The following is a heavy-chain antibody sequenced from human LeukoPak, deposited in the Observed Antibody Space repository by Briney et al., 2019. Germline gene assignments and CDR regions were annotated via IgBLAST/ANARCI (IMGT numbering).Heavy chain of an antibody. CDR3: ARGLPRVVVVAATRSNWFDP. J-gene: IGHJ5*02. V-gene: IGHV1-2*06. CDR2: INPNSGGT. D-gene: IGHD2-15*01. CDR1: GYTFTGYY. Sequence: RASVKVSCKASGYTFTGYYMHWVRQAPGQGLEWMGRINPNSGGTNYAQKFQGRVTMTRDTSISTAYMELSRLRSDDTAVYYCARGLPRVVVVAATRSNWFDPWGQGTLVTVSS.